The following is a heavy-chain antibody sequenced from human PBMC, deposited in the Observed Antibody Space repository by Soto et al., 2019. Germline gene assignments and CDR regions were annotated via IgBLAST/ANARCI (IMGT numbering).Heavy chain of an antibody. J-gene: IGHJ4*02. D-gene: IGHD1-26*01. V-gene: IGHV3-33*01. CDR3: ASEAFQEPFFHY. CDR1: GFTFSSYG. CDR2: IWYDGSNK. Sequence: QVQLVESGGGVVQPGRSLRLSCAASGFTFSSYGMHWVRQATDKGLEWVAVIWYDGSNKYYADSVKGRFTISRDNSKNTLYLQMNSLRAEDTAVYHCASEAFQEPFFHYSGQGTLVTVSS.